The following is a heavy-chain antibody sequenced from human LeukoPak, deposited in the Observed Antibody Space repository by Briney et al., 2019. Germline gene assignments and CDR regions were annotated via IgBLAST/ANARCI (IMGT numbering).Heavy chain of an antibody. CDR3: ARDGGAPLGYYYYGMDV. J-gene: IGHJ6*02. V-gene: IGHV4-31*03. CDR1: GGSISSGGYY. Sequence: PSETLSLTCTVSGGSISSGGYYWSWIRQHPGKGLEWIGYIYYSGSTYYNPSLKSRVTISVDTSKNQFSQKLSSVTAADTAVYYCARDGGAPLGYYYYGMDVWGQGTTVTVSS. D-gene: IGHD2-15*01. CDR2: IYYSGST.